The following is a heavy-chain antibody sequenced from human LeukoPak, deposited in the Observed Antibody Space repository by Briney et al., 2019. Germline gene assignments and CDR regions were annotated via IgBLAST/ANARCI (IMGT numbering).Heavy chain of an antibody. CDR3: ARQRGDILTGYYMPRGFDY. CDR2: ISFHGTDS. J-gene: IGHJ4*02. CDR1: GFTFISYA. V-gene: IGHV3-30*04. Sequence: GTSLRLSCAASGFTFISYAIHWVRQAPGKGLEWVAVISFHGTDSFYADSVKGRFTISRDNAKNSLYLQMNSLRAEDTAVYYCARQRGDILTGYYMPRGFDYWGQGTLVTVSS. D-gene: IGHD3-9*01.